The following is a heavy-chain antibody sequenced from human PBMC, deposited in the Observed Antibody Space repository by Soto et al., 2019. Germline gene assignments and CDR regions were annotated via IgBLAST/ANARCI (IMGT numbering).Heavy chain of an antibody. CDR2: LKQDGSEK. CDR3: AREGQWLVRRYFQH. V-gene: IGHV3-7*01. Sequence: EVQLVESGGGLVQHGGSLRLSCAASGFTFSSYWMSWVRQSPGKGLEWVANLKQDGSEKYYVDSVKGRFTISRDNAKNSLYLQMNSLRAEDTAVYYCAREGQWLVRRYFQHWGQGTLVTVSS. CDR1: GFTFSSYW. J-gene: IGHJ1*01. D-gene: IGHD6-19*01.